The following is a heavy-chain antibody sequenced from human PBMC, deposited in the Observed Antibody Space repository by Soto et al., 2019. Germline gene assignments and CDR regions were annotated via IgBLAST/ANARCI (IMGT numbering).Heavy chain of an antibody. CDR3: ARPRNIVVGYGMDV. CDR2: INPNSGGT. J-gene: IGHJ6*02. CDR1: GYTFTGYY. V-gene: IGHV1-2*02. D-gene: IGHD2-15*01. Sequence: ASVKVSCKASGYTFTGYYMHWVRQAPGQGLEWMGWINPNSGGTNYAQKFQGRVTMTRDTSISTAYMELSRLRSDDTAVYYCARPRNIVVGYGMDVWGQGTTVTVSS.